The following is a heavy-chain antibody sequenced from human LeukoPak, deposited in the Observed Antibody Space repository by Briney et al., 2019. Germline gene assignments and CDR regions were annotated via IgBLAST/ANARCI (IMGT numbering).Heavy chain of an antibody. V-gene: IGHV3-43*01. J-gene: IGHJ3*02. CDR3: AKGVRITMVRGAFDI. Sequence: PGGSLRLSCAASGFTFDDYTMHWVRQAPGKGLEWVSLISWDGGSTYYADSVKGRFTISRDNSKNSLYLQMNSPRAEDTALYYCAKGVRITMVRGAFDIWGQGTMVTVSS. CDR1: GFTFDDYT. D-gene: IGHD3-10*01. CDR2: ISWDGGST.